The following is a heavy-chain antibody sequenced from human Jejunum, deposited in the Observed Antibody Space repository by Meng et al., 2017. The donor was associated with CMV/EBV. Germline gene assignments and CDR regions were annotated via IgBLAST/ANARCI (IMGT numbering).Heavy chain of an antibody. V-gene: IGHV4-34*01. CDR2: INQRGST. D-gene: IGHD1-26*01. Sequence: CGVYGGSFSNYYWSWIRQPPGKGMEWIGEINQRGSTNYNPSLKSRVTISLDTSMNQFSLKLTSMTAADTSVYYCAREIIFGGSYADCWGQGTLVTVSS. J-gene: IGHJ4*02. CDR1: GGSFSNYY. CDR3: AREIIFGGSYADC.